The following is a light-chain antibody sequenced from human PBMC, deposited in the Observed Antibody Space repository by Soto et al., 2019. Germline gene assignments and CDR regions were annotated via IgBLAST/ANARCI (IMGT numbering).Light chain of an antibody. V-gene: IGLV2-23*01. CDR2: EGN. J-gene: IGLJ3*02. Sequence: QSALTQPASVSGSPGQSITMSCAGASSDVGSYNLVSWYQQYPGEAPKLIIYEGNKRPSGVSNRFSGSGSGNTASLTISGLQAEDAADYYCCSYKGSSTSFGGGTKLTVL. CDR3: CSYKGSSTS. CDR1: SSDVGSYNL.